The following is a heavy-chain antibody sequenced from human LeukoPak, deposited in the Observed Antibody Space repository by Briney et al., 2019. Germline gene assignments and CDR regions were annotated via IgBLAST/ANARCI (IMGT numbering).Heavy chain of an antibody. CDR3: ARDRRRTMVRGVIIDWFDP. CDR2: ISAYNGNT. V-gene: IGHV1-18*01. CDR1: GYTFTSYG. D-gene: IGHD3-10*01. Sequence: ASVKVSRKASGYTFTSYGISWVRQAPGQGLEWMGWISAYNGNTNYAQKLQGRVTMTTDTSTSTAYMELRSLRSDDTAVYYCARDRRRTMVRGVIIDWFDPWGQGTLVTVSS. J-gene: IGHJ5*02.